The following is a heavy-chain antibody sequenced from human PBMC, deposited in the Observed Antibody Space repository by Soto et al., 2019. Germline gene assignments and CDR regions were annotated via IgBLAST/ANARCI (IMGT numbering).Heavy chain of an antibody. V-gene: IGHV3-48*02. Sequence: EVQLVESGGGLVQPGGSLRLSCAASGFTFSLYSMSWVRQAPGKGLEWVSYISRSSTGIHYADSVKGRFTISRDDATNSMHLQVNRLRDGDTAVYYCARAVTWGLDVWGQGTTFSIS. J-gene: IGHJ6*02. D-gene: IGHD3-10*01. CDR1: GFTFSLYS. CDR3: ARAVTWGLDV. CDR2: ISRSSTGI.